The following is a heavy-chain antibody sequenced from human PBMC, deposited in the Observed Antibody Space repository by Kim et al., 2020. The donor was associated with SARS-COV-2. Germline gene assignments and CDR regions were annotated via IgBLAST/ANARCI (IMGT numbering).Heavy chain of an antibody. J-gene: IGHJ6*01. CDR2: IYYTGNT. D-gene: IGHD5-18*01. V-gene: IGHV4-31*03. CDR1: GGSISSGGYY. Sequence: SETLSLTCTVSGGSISSGGYYWGWIRQPPGKGLEWLGNIYYTGNTYYNPSLKSRVTISVDTSKNQFSLKLSSVTAADTAVYYCARQAAYTYGNDGMDGGGQGTTPTLPS. CDR3: ARQAAYTYGNDGMDG.